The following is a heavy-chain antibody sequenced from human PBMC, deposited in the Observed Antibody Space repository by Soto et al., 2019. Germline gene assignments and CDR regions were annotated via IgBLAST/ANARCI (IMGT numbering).Heavy chain of an antibody. V-gene: IGHV4-61*01. CDR2: IYYSGST. CDR1: GGSVSSGSYY. D-gene: IGHD3-16*02. J-gene: IGHJ3*02. Sequence: QVQLQESGPGLVKPSETLSLTCTVSGGSVSSGSYYWSWIRQPPGKGLEWIGYIYYSGSTNYNPSLKSRCSIPVNTSKNQFSLMLSSVTAADTAFYYCARGELVMIKFGGVIVIDTFDIWGQGTMFPVPS. CDR3: ARGELVMIKFGGVIVIDTFDI.